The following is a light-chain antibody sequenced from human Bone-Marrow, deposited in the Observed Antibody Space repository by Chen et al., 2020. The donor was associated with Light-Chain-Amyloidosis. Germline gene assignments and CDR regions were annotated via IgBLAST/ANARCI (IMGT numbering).Light chain of an antibody. CDR2: RNN. CDR3: AAWEGSVSGDV. V-gene: IGLV1-47*01. CDR1: SSNIGINY. J-gene: IGLJ1*01. Sequence: QSVLTQPPSASGTPGQRVTISCSGASSNIGINYVYWSQHFPGAAPNLLIHRNNQRPSGVTDRLAASKAGTSGFLDRSGLRYEDEGDYYCAAWEGSVSGDVFGPGAKVIVL.